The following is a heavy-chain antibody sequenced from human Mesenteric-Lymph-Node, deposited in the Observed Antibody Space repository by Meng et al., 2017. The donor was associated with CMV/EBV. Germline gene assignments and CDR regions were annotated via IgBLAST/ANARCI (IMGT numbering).Heavy chain of an antibody. CDR1: GFTFNSYG. CDR3: ATAGSSGGDLAF. Sequence: CTASGFTFNSYGMHWVRQAPGKGLEWVAFIRYDGSDQYYGDSVQGRFIISRDNSKNTQYLEMNSLRPEDTAMYYCATAGSSGGDLAFWGRGTLVTVSS. CDR2: IRYDGSDQ. D-gene: IGHD3-22*01. J-gene: IGHJ2*01. V-gene: IGHV3-30*02.